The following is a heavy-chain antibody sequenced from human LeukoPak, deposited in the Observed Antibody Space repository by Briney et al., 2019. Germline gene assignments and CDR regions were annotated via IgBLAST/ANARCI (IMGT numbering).Heavy chain of an antibody. J-gene: IGHJ4*02. CDR2: ISSSSSYI. D-gene: IGHD2-2*02. Sequence: GGSLRLSCAASGFTFSSYSMNWVRQAPGKGLEWVSSISSSSSYIYYADSVKGRFTISRDNAKNSLYLRMNSLRAEDTAVYYCARGEVVPAAIASPVDYWGQGTLVTVSS. V-gene: IGHV3-21*01. CDR3: ARGEVVPAAIASPVDY. CDR1: GFTFSSYS.